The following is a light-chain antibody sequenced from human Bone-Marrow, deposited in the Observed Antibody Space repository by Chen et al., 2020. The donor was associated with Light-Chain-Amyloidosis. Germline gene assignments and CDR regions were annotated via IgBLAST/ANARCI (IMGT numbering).Light chain of an antibody. CDR3: QVWDRSSDRPV. J-gene: IGLJ3*02. V-gene: IGLV3-21*02. CDR2: DDS. CDR1: NIGSTS. Sequence: YVLTQPSSVSVAPGQTATIACGGNNIGSTSVHWYQQTPGQAPLLVVYDDSDRPSGIPERLSGANSGNTATLTISRVEAGDEADYYCQVWDRSSDRPVFGGGTKMTVL.